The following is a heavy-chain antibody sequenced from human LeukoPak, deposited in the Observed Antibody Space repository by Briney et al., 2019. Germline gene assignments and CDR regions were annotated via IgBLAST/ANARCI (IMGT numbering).Heavy chain of an antibody. D-gene: IGHD5-18*01. CDR3: VRGGYSYGFDYFDN. CDR1: GDSVFSNTAA. CDR2: TYYRSKWYN. J-gene: IGHJ4*02. V-gene: IGHV6-1*01. Sequence: PSQTLSLTCAISGDSVFSNTAAWSWIRRSPSRGLEWLGRTYYRSKWYNDYAVSVKSRITINPDTSKNQFSLQLKFVTPEDTAVYYCVRGGYSYGFDYFDNWGQGTLVTVSS.